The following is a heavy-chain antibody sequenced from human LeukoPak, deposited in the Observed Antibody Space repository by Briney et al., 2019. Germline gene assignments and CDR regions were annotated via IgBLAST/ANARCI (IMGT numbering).Heavy chain of an antibody. CDR3: ARVNINNWHSCDY. Sequence: SETLSLTCAVSGGSISRNNWWGWVRQPPGEGLEWIGEIYHSGSPNYNPSLKSRVTISVDKSRNHFSLNLSSVTAADTAVYYCARVNINNWHSCDYWGQGTLVTVSS. J-gene: IGHJ4*02. CDR2: IYHSGSP. V-gene: IGHV4/OR15-8*01. CDR1: GGSISRNNW. D-gene: IGHD1-1*01.